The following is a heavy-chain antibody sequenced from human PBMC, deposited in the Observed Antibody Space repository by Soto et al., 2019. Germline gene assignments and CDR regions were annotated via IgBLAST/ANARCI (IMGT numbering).Heavy chain of an antibody. D-gene: IGHD6-13*01. CDR3: ARDVAAAGLDY. CDR1: GYTFTSYY. J-gene: IGHJ4*02. CDR2: INAGNGNT. V-gene: IGHV1-3*01. Sequence: GASVKVSCKASGYTFTSYYMNWVRQAPGQRLEWMGWINAGNGNTKYSQKFQGRVTITRDTSASTAYMELSSLRSEDTAVYYCARDVAAAGLDYWGQGTLVTVSS.